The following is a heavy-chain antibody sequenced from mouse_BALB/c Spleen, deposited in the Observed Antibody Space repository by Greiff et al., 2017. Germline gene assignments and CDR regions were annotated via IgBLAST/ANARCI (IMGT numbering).Heavy chain of an antibody. Sequence: QGQLKESAAELARPGASVKMSCKASGYTFTSYTMHWVKQRPGQGLEWIGYINPSSGYTEYNQKFKDKTTLTADKSSSTAYMQLSSLTSEDSAVYYCARVGDYDGFAYWGQGTLVTVSA. CDR3: ARVGDYDGFAY. CDR1: GYTFTSYT. D-gene: IGHD2-4*01. V-gene: IGHV1-4*02. J-gene: IGHJ3*01. CDR2: INPSSGYT.